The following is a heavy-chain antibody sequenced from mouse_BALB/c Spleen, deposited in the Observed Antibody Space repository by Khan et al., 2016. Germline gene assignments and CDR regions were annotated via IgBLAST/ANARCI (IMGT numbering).Heavy chain of an antibody. CDR3: ARGGNYVDLGY. J-gene: IGHJ3*01. CDR1: GFNIKDTY. D-gene: IGHD2-1*01. Sequence: VQLQQSGAELVKPGASVKLSCTASGFNIKDTYMNWVKQRPEQGLEWIGRIDPANGNSKYDPKFQGKAAITADTSSTTAYMQLSSLTSEDTAVYYCARGGNYVDLGYWGQGTLVTFSA. CDR2: IDPANGNS. V-gene: IGHV14-3*02.